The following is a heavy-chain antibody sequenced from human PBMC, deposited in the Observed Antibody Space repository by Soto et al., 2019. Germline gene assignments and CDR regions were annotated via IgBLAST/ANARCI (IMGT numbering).Heavy chain of an antibody. J-gene: IGHJ5*02. CDR1: GFTFSSYA. CDR2: ISGSGGST. Sequence: EVQLLESGGGLVQPGGSLRLSCAASGFTFSSYAMSWVRQAPGKGLEWVSAISGSGGSTYYADSVKGRFTISRDNSKNTLYLPLNSLRDEDTAVYYCASRSSSWYNWFDPWGQGTLVTVSS. D-gene: IGHD6-13*01. V-gene: IGHV3-23*01. CDR3: ASRSSSWYNWFDP.